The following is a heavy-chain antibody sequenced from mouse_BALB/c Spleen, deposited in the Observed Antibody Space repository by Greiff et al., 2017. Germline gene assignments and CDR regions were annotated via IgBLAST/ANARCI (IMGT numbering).Heavy chain of an antibody. V-gene: IGHV5-6-4*01. Sequence: EVMLVESGGGLVKPGGSLKLSCAASGFTFSSYTMSWVRQTPEKRLEWVATISSGGSYTYYPDSVKGRFTISRDNAKNTLYLQMSSLKSEDTAMYYCTRITTVVESVYYFDYWGQGTTLTVSS. D-gene: IGHD1-1*01. CDR3: TRITTVVESVYYFDY. CDR2: ISSGGSYT. J-gene: IGHJ2*01. CDR1: GFTFSSYT.